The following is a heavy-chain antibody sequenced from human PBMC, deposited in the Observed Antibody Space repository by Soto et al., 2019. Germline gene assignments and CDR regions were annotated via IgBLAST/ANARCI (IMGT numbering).Heavy chain of an antibody. V-gene: IGHV5-10-1*01. D-gene: IGHD2-2*01. Sequence: PGESLKISCKGSGYSFTSYWISWVRQMPGKGLEWMGRIDPSDSYTNYSPSFQGHVTISADKSISTAYLQWSSLKASDTAMYYCASLLQDIVVVPADISSADYGMDVWGQGTTVTVSS. CDR1: GYSFTSYW. CDR2: IDPSDSYT. CDR3: ASLLQDIVVVPADISSADYGMDV. J-gene: IGHJ6*02.